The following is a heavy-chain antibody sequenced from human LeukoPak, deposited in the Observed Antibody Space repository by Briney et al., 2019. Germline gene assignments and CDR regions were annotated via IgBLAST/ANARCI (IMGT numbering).Heavy chain of an antibody. CDR2: ISSSGSTI. CDR3: ARDLAAGNWGGWFDP. CDR1: GXTFSSYE. J-gene: IGHJ5*02. V-gene: IGHV3-48*03. D-gene: IGHD6-13*01. Sequence: GGSLRLSCAAPGXTFSSYEMNWVRQAPGEGQEWVSYISSSGSTIYYADSVKGRFTISRDNAKNSLYLQMNSLRAEDTAVYYCARDLAAGNWGGWFDPWGQGTLVTVSS.